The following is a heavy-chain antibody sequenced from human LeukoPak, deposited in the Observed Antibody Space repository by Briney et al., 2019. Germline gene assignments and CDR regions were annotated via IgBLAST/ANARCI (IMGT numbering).Heavy chain of an antibody. Sequence: PGGSLRLSCATSGFSFTDYPMNWVRQAPGKGLEWISNIRTTAEGTKYAYYADSVKGQVTSSRDDGKNTLYLHMNSLRDDDTAVYYCATDQRYAFDYWGQGILVTVSS. CDR3: ATDQRYAFDY. V-gene: IGHV3-48*02. J-gene: IGHJ4*02. D-gene: IGHD3-9*01. CDR1: GFSFTDYP. CDR2: IRTTAEGTKYA.